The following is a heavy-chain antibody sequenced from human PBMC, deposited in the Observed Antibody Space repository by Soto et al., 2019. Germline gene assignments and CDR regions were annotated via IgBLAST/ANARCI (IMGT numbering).Heavy chain of an antibody. D-gene: IGHD3-10*01. Sequence: QVQLQESGPGLVKPSQTLSLTCTVSGGSITSGGYCWTWIRQHPVKGLEWMGHIYYSGSTSYNPFPKSRITISMVTSKNQVSLNLTSVTAAVTAVYYCARDGDYFGSGRPPLLTKWGQVTLVTFSS. CDR3: ARDGDYFGSGRPPLLTK. CDR2: IYYSGST. J-gene: IGHJ4*02. CDR1: GGSITSGGYC. V-gene: IGHV4-31*03.